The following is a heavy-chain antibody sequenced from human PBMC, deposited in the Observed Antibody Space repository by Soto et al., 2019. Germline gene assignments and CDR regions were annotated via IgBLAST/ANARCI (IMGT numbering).Heavy chain of an antibody. J-gene: IGHJ6*02. CDR3: ARGEDAFFYYGLDV. CDR2: IYDTGISGYTPST. V-gene: IGHV4-59*01. CDR1: GAAIPSSY. Sequence: PELLCLTYTVSGAAIPSSYWSWIRRCPGKGLDLIAYIYDTGISGYTPSTSYNPSLKSRVTMSVDTSKSQFPLKLTSVTAADTAVYYCARGEDAFFYYGLDVWGQGITVTVPS.